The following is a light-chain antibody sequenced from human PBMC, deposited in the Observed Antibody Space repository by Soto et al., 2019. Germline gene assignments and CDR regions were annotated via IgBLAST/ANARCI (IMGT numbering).Light chain of an antibody. J-gene: IGKJ1*01. V-gene: IGKV1-39*01. CDR2: GAS. CDR3: QESYSTLWGT. CDR1: QSINTY. Sequence: DIQMTQSPSSLSASVGDRVTITCQTSQSINTYLNWYQQKPGKAPKLLIYGASSLQSGVPLRFSGSGSGTDFTLTISSLDPEDFATYYCQESYSTLWGTCGQGTKVDIK.